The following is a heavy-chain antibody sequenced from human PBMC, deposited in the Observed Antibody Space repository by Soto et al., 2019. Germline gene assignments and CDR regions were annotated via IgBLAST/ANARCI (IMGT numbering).Heavy chain of an antibody. D-gene: IGHD4-17*01. Sequence: ASVKVSCKASGYTFTSYAMHWVRQAPGQRLEWMGWINAGNGNTKYSQKFQGRVTITRDTSASTAYMELSSLRSEDTAVYYCARSDYGDYVYYYYGMDVCGQGTTVPVSS. J-gene: IGHJ6*02. CDR2: INAGNGNT. V-gene: IGHV1-3*01. CDR1: GYTFTSYA. CDR3: ARSDYGDYVYYYYGMDV.